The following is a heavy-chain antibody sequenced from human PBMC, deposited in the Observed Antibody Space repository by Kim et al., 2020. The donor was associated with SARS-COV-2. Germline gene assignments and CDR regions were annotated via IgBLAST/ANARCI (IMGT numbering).Heavy chain of an antibody. J-gene: IGHJ3*02. Sequence: GGSLRLSCAASGFTFSSYGMHWVRQAPGKGLEWVAVIWYDGSNKYYADSVKGRFTISRDNSKNTLYLQMNSLRAEDTAVYYCAREYNWNDHGAFDIWGQGTMVTVPS. V-gene: IGHV3-33*01. CDR3: AREYNWNDHGAFDI. CDR2: IWYDGSNK. CDR1: GFTFSSYG. D-gene: IGHD1-20*01.